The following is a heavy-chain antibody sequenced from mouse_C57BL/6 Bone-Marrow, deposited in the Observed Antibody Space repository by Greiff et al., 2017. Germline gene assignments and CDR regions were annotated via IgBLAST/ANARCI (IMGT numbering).Heavy chain of an antibody. CDR2: IYPGSGNT. J-gene: IGHJ4*01. V-gene: IGHV1-76*01. CDR1: GYTFTDYY. CDR3: ASWGLLWLRRGGYYYAMDY. D-gene: IGHD2-2*01. Sequence: QVQLKQSGAELVRPGASVKLSCKASGYTFTDYYINWVKQRPGQGLEWIARIYPGSGNTYYNEKFKGKATLTAEKSSSTAYMQLSSLTSEVSAVYFCASWGLLWLRRGGYYYAMDYWGQGTSVTVSS.